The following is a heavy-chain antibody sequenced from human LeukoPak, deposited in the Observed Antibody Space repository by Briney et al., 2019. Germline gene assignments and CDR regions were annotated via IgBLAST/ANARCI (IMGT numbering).Heavy chain of an antibody. V-gene: IGHV3-30*18. J-gene: IGHJ5*01. Sequence: GRPLRLSCAASGFTFNTYGMPWVRQAPGKGLEWVAVISYNGGIEYYADSVKGRFTISRDNSKNTLYLQMNSLKAEDTAVYYCAKSTLITVFGVPPPDSWGQGTLVTVSS. CDR2: ISYNGGIE. CDR1: GFTFNTYG. D-gene: IGHD3-3*01. CDR3: AKSTLITVFGVPPPDS.